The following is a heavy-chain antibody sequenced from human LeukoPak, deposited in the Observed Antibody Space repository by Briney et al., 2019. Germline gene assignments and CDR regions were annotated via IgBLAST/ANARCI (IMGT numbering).Heavy chain of an antibody. CDR2: ISAYNGNT. Sequence: ASVKVSCKASGYTFTSYGISWVRQAPGQGLEWMGWISAYNGNTNYAQKLQGRVTMTTDTSTSTAYMELRSLRSDDTAVYYCARDVQSSSCTHFDYWGQGTLVTVSS. CDR1: GYTFTSYG. J-gene: IGHJ4*02. V-gene: IGHV1-18*01. CDR3: ARDVQSSSCTHFDY. D-gene: IGHD6-13*01.